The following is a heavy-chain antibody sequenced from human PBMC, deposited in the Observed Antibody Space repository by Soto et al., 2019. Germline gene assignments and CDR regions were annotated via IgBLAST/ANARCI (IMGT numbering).Heavy chain of an antibody. D-gene: IGHD3-3*01. CDR3: ASCDYDFWSGYYTGGRNYYGLDV. Sequence: NPSETLSLTCAVYGGSFSGYYWSWIRQPPGKGLEWIGEINHSGSTNYNPSLKSRVTISVDTSKNQFSLKLSSVTAADTAVYYCASCDYDFWSGYYTGGRNYYGLDVWGQGTTVTVSS. J-gene: IGHJ6*02. CDR2: INHSGST. V-gene: IGHV4-34*01. CDR1: GGSFSGYY.